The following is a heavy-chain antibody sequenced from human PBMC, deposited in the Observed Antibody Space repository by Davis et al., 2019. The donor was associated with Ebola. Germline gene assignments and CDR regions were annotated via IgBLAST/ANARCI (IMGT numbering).Heavy chain of an antibody. CDR2: IYYSGST. Sequence: MPGGSLRLSCTVSGGSISSYYWSWIRQPPGKGLEWIGSIYYSGSTYYNPSLKNRVTISVDTSKNQFSLKLSSVTAADTAVYYCARDRGYSYGLGGWGQGTLVTVSS. D-gene: IGHD5-18*01. CDR1: GGSISSYY. V-gene: IGHV4-59*12. J-gene: IGHJ4*02. CDR3: ARDRGYSYGLGG.